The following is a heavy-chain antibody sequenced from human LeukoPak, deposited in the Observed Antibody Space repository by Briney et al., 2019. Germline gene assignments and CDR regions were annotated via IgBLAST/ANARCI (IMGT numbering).Heavy chain of an antibody. V-gene: IGHV3-21*01. D-gene: IGHD5-24*01. Sequence: GGSLRLSCAASGFTFSSYSMNWVRQAPGKGLEWVSSISSSSSYIYYADSVKGRFTISRDSAKNSLYLQMNSLRAEDTAVYYCARETIAMASDYYYYGMDVWGQGTTVTVSS. CDR2: ISSSSSYI. CDR3: ARETIAMASDYYYYGMDV. CDR1: GFTFSSYS. J-gene: IGHJ6*02.